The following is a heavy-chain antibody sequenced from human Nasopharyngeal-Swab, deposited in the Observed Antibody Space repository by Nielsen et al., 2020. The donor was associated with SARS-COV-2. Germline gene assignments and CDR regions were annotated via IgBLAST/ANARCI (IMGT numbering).Heavy chain of an antibody. CDR1: GFTFSSYA. D-gene: IGHD2-21*01. CDR3: ARDLDLYCGGECSTWGGLDY. CDR2: ISYDGSNK. V-gene: IGHV3-30-3*01. Sequence: GGSLRLSCAASGFTFSSYAMHWVRQAPGKGLEWVAVISYDGSNKYYADSVKGRFTISRDNSKNTLYLQMNSLRAEDTAVYYCARDLDLYCGGECSTWGGLDYWGQGTLVTVSS. J-gene: IGHJ4*02.